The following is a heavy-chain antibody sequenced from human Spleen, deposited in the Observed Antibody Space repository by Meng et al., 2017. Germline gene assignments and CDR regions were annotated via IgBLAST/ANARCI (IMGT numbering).Heavy chain of an antibody. D-gene: IGHD6-19*01. CDR2: ISYDGSDK. V-gene: IGHV3-30*01. CDR3: ASGGAFYSSDWYYVDN. Sequence: GGSLRLSCAASGFTFSSYAIHWARQAPGKGLEWVAVISYDGSDKYYADSVKGRFTISRDNSKNTLYLQMNSLRAEDTAVYFCASGGAFYSSDWYYVDNWGQGTLVTVSS. J-gene: IGHJ4*02. CDR1: GFTFSSYA.